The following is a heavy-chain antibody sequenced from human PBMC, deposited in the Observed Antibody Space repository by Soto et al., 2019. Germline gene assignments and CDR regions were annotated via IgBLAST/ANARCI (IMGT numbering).Heavy chain of an antibody. CDR2: INSDGSST. J-gene: IGHJ4*02. V-gene: IGHV3-74*01. Sequence: PGGSLRLSCAASGFTFSSYWMHWVRQAPGKGLVWVSRINSDGSSTSYADSVKGRFTISRDNAKNTLYLQMNSLRAEDTAVYYCAIRASYYDSSGYFDHWGQGTLVTVSS. D-gene: IGHD3-22*01. CDR3: AIRASYYDSSGYFDH. CDR1: GFTFSSYW.